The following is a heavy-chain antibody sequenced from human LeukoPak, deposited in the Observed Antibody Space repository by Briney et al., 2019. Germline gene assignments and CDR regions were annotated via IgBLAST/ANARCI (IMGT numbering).Heavy chain of an antibody. V-gene: IGHV3-21*01. CDR1: GFTFSSYS. Sequence: GGSLRLSCAASGFTFSSYSMNWVRQAPGKGLEWVSSISSSSSYIYYADSVKGRFTISRDNAKNSLYLQMNSLRAEDTAVYYCASSGSGSYHDAFDIWGQGTMDTVSS. CDR3: ASSGSGSYHDAFDI. CDR2: ISSSSSYI. D-gene: IGHD3-10*01. J-gene: IGHJ3*02.